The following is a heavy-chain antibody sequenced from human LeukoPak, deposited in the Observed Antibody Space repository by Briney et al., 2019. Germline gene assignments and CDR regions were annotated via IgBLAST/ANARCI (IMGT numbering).Heavy chain of an antibody. D-gene: IGHD3-16*01. CDR1: GYTLTELS. V-gene: IGHV1-24*01. J-gene: IGHJ5*02. CDR3: ARVRGRSNWFDP. CDR2: FDPEDGET. Sequence: ASVKVSCKVSGYTLTELSMHWVRQAPGKGLEWMGGFDPEDGETIYAQKFQGRVTMTEDTSTDTAYMELRSLRSDDTAVYYCARVRGRSNWFDPWGQGTLVTVSS.